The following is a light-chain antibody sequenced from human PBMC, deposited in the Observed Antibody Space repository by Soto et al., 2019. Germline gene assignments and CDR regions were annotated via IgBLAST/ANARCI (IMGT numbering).Light chain of an antibody. CDR3: QQYGSSPTVT. V-gene: IGKV3-11*01. CDR2: DAS. J-gene: IGKJ1*01. Sequence: TQSPATLSVSPGERATLSCRASQDINTYLGWYQQKPGQPPRLLIYDASNRASGIPARFSGSGSGTDFTLTINSLEPEDFAVYDCQQYGSSPTVTFGQGTKVDIK. CDR1: QDINTY.